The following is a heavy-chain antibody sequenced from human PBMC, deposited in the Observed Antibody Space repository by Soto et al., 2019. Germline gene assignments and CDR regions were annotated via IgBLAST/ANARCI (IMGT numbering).Heavy chain of an antibody. J-gene: IGHJ4*02. Sequence: SETLSLTCTVSGGSISSGGYYWSCIRQHPGKGLEWIGYIYYSGSTYYNPSLKSRVTISVDTSKNQFSLKLSSVTAADKAVYYCARGIMITIGRVTPYFHYWGQATLVTV. D-gene: IGHD3-16*01. V-gene: IGHV4-31*03. CDR3: ARGIMITIGRVTPYFHY. CDR1: GGSISSGGYY. CDR2: IYYSGST.